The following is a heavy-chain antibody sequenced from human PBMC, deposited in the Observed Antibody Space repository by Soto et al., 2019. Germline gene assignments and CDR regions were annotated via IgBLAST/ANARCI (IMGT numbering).Heavy chain of an antibody. Sequence: QLQLQESGSRLVKPSQTLSLTCAVSGGSISSGGYSWSWIRLPPGKGLEWIGYIYHSGHTYYNPSLESRVTISVDKSKNQFSLNLSSVTAADTAVYYCARGEGRNWFDPWGQGTLVTVSS. CDR2: IYHSGHT. CDR1: GGSISSGGYS. V-gene: IGHV4-30-2*01. CDR3: ARGEGRNWFDP. J-gene: IGHJ5*02.